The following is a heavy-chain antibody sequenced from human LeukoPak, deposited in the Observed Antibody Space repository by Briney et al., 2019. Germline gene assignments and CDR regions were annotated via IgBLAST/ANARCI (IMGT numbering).Heavy chain of an antibody. Sequence: SDTLSLTCTVSGGSISISYWSWFRQPARKGLEWIGRIHFSETTNNNPSLKSRVTLSLDTSKNRFSLNMTSVTAEDTAVYYCARGGFAPLDLWGQGILVTVSS. V-gene: IGHV4-4*07. CDR1: GGSISISY. CDR3: ARGGFAPLDL. J-gene: IGHJ5*02. D-gene: IGHD3-16*01. CDR2: IHFSETT.